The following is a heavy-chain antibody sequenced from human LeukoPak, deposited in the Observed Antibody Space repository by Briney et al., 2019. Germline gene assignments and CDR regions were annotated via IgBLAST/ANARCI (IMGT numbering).Heavy chain of an antibody. V-gene: IGHV4-59*01. D-gene: IGHD3-3*01. Sequence: SETLSLTCTVSGGSISSYYWSWIRQPPGKGLEWIGYIYYSGSTNYNPSLKSRVTISVDTSKNQFSLKLSSVTAADTAVYYCARGGLDVLRFLEWLYFDYWGQGTLVTVSS. J-gene: IGHJ4*02. CDR2: IYYSGST. CDR3: ARGGLDVLRFLEWLYFDY. CDR1: GGSISSYY.